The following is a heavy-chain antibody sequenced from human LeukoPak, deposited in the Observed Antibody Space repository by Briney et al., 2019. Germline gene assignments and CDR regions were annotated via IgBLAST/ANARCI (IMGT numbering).Heavy chain of an antibody. D-gene: IGHD6-25*01. CDR1: ADMFSSDW. CDR3: VSQTDSGWNWFDP. V-gene: IGHV5-51*01. Sequence: GESLKISCKASADMFSSDWIGCVRQMPGKGLEWMGVIHPGEYERRYSPSFEGQVTISADKSISTAYMQWSSLKASDTDMYYCVSQTDSGWNWFDPWGQGTLVTVSS. J-gene: IGHJ5*02. CDR2: IHPGEYER.